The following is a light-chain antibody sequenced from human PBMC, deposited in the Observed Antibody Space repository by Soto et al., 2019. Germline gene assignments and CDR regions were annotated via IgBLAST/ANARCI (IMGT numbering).Light chain of an antibody. J-gene: IGLJ2*01. CDR1: SSSIGSYNF. Sequence: QSALTQPRSMSGSPGQSVTISCTGTSSSIGSYNFVSWYQQHPGKAPKLMIYDVLKRPSGVPDRFSGSKSGNTASLTISGLQAGDEADYYCSSYAGSFLHFGGGTKLTVL. CDR3: SSYAGSFLH. V-gene: IGLV2-11*01. CDR2: DVL.